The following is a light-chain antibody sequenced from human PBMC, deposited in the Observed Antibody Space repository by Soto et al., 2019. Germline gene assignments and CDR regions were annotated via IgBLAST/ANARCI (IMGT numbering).Light chain of an antibody. Sequence: EIVLTQSPGTLSLSPGERATLSFRAGQSVSGRYLTWFQQKPGQTPRLLIYDASTRATGIPARFNGSGSGTEFTLTISSLQSEDFAVYYCQQYNNWPPTFGQGTRLEI. CDR3: QQYNNWPPT. J-gene: IGKJ5*01. CDR1: QSVSGRY. V-gene: IGKV3-15*01. CDR2: DAS.